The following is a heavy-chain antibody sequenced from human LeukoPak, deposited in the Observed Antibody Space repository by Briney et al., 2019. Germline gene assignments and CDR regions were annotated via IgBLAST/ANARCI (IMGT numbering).Heavy chain of an antibody. D-gene: IGHD2-2*01. CDR2: IYYSGST. V-gene: IGHV4-39*07. CDR3: AREGGRDIVVVPAAMGIDY. CDR1: GGSISSSSYY. Sequence: SETLSLTCTVSGGSISSSSYYWGWIRQPPGKGLEWIGSIYYSGSTYYNPSLKSRVTISVDTSKNQFSLKLSSVTAADTAVYYCAREGGRDIVVVPAAMGIDYWGQGTLVTVSS. J-gene: IGHJ4*02.